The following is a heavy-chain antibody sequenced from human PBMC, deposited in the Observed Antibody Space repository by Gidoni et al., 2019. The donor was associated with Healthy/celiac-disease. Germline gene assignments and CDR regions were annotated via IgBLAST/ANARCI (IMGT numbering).Heavy chain of an antibody. Sequence: QVQLVQSGAEVQKPGASVKVSCRASGYTFTGYYLYSVRQAPGQGLEWMGWINPKTGGTNYAQKFQGRITITRDTSISTAYMEVSRLRSDDTAVYYCARERYSGWYGPREEDFQHWGQGTLVTVSS. D-gene: IGHD6-19*01. CDR1: GYTFTGYY. CDR3: ARERYSGWYGPREEDFQH. CDR2: INPKTGGT. V-gene: IGHV1-2*02. J-gene: IGHJ1*01.